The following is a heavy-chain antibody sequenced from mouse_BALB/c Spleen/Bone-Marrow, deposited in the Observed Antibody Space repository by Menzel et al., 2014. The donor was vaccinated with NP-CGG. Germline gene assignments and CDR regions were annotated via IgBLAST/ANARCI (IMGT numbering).Heavy chain of an antibody. Sequence: VQLQQSGAELAKPGASVKMSCKASGYTFTSYWMHWVKQRPGQGLEWIGYINPSTGYTEYNQKFKDKATLTADKSFSTAYMQLNSLTSEDSAVYYCARYLYYDYDGFSYWGQGTLVTVSA. CDR1: GYTFTSYW. J-gene: IGHJ3*01. V-gene: IGHV1-7*01. CDR2: INPSTGYT. CDR3: ARYLYYDYDGFSY. D-gene: IGHD2-4*01.